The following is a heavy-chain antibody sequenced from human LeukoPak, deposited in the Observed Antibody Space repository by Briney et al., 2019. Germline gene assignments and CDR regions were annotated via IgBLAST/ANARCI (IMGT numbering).Heavy chain of an antibody. Sequence: PSETLSLTCTASGGSISSYYWSWIRQPAGKGLEWIGRIYTSGSTNYNPSLKSRVTMSVDTPKNQFSLKLSSVTAADTAVYYCARGKLPPAEFDYWGQGTLVTVSS. V-gene: IGHV4-4*07. CDR1: GGSISSYY. J-gene: IGHJ4*02. CDR3: ARGKLPPAEFDY. CDR2: IYTSGST. D-gene: IGHD4-23*01.